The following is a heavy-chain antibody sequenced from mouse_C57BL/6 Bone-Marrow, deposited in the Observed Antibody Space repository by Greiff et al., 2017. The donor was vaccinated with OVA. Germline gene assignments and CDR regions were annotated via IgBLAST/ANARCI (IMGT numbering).Heavy chain of an antibody. CDR1: GYTFTSYW. V-gene: IGHV1-55*01. CDR2: IYPGSGST. CDR3: ARWGDVEAMDY. D-gene: IGHD3-3*01. Sequence: QVQLQQPGAELVKPGASVKMSCKASGYTFTSYWINWVKQRPGHGLEWIGDIYPGSGSTNYNEKFKSKATLTADTSSSTAYMQLSSLTSEDSAVYYCARWGDVEAMDYGGQGTSVTVSA. J-gene: IGHJ4*01.